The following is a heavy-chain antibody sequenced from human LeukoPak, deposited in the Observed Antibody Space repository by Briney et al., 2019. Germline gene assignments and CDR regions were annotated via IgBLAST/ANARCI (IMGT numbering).Heavy chain of an antibody. Sequence: GGSLRLSCEASGFTFSTYGMHWVRQAPGKGLEWVAVIRNDGSNKYYADSVEGRFTISRENFRDTVYLQMNGLRVEDTAVYFCARGGSRIYILDYWGQGTLVTVSS. J-gene: IGHJ4*02. V-gene: IGHV3-33*01. CDR3: ARGGSRIYILDY. D-gene: IGHD2-15*01. CDR2: IRNDGSNK. CDR1: GFTFSTYG.